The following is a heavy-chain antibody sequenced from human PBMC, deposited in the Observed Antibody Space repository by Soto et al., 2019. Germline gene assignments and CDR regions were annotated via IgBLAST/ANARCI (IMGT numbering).Heavy chain of an antibody. Sequence: ESLKISCKASGYTFTNSWIGWVRQMPGKGLEWLGIIFPGDSHTRYNPSFQGQVTISADKSISTAYLQWSSLKASDTAMYYCEGHPYPSYDNYQYYFDYWGQGAMVIVSS. CDR3: EGHPYPSYDNYQYYFDY. D-gene: IGHD3-22*01. CDR2: IFPGDSHT. CDR1: GYTFTNSW. V-gene: IGHV5-51*01. J-gene: IGHJ4*02.